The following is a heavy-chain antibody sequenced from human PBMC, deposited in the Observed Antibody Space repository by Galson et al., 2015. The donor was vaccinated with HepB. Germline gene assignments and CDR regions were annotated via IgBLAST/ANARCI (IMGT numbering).Heavy chain of an antibody. Sequence: SLRLSCAASGFTFSSYGMHWVRQAPGKGPEWVAVISYDGSNKYYADSVKGRFTISRDNSKNTLYPQMNSLRAEDTAVYYCAKDLRGDYLYYFDYWGQGTLVTVSS. CDR1: GFTFSSYG. CDR2: ISYDGSNK. D-gene: IGHD4-17*01. J-gene: IGHJ4*02. V-gene: IGHV3-30*18. CDR3: AKDLRGDYLYYFDY.